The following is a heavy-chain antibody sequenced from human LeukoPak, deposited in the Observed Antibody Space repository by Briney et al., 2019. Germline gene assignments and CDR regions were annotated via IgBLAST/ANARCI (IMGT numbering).Heavy chain of an antibody. J-gene: IGHJ4*02. D-gene: IGHD3-3*01. V-gene: IGHV1-69*05. CDR3: ARVSIFGERLNDY. CDR1: GGTFSSYA. CDR2: IIPIFGTA. Sequence: SVKVSCTASGGTFSSYAISWVRQAPGQGLEWMGGIIPIFGTANYAQKLQGRVTMTTDTSTSTAYMGLRSLRSDDTAVYYCARVSIFGERLNDYWGQGTLVTVSS.